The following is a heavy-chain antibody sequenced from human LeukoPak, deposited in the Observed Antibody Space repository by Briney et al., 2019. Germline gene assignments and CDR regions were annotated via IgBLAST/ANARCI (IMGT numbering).Heavy chain of an antibody. CDR1: SGSLSDKY. CDR3: ARLSGYHFDY. D-gene: IGHD5-12*01. J-gene: IGHJ4*02. CDR2: VNPSGRT. Sequence: SETLSLTCGVYSGSLSDKYWSWIRQPPGKGLEWIGEVNPSGRTNYNPSLKSRVTMSIDTSKNQFSLKLSSVTAADTAVYYCARLSGYHFDYWGQGALVTVSS. V-gene: IGHV4-34*01.